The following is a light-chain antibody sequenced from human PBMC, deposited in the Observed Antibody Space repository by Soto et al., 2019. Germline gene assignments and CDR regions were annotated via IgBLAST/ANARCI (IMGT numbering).Light chain of an antibody. V-gene: IGLV1-44*01. CDR1: SSNIGSNT. CDR3: SAWDDSLNGLYV. J-gene: IGLJ1*01. Sequence: QSVLTQPPSASGAPGQSVTISCSGSSSNIGSNTVDWYQQLPGTAPKLLIYSSSQRPSGVPDRFSGSKSGTSASLAISGLQSDDEADYYCSAWDDSLNGLYVFGTGTKVTVL. CDR2: SSS.